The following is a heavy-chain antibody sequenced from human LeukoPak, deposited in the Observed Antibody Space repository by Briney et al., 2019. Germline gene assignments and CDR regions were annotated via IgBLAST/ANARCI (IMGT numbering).Heavy chain of an antibody. CDR2: ISAYHGNT. D-gene: IGHD5-24*01. J-gene: IGHJ4*02. CDR3: ARGGDGYMRKDFDY. Sequence: ASVKVSCKGSGYTFNSHGITWVRQAPGQGLEWMGWISAYHGNTNYAQKLQGRVTLTTDTSTSTAYMELRSLRSDDTAVYYCARGGDGYMRKDFDYWGQGTLVTVSS. CDR1: GYTFNSHG. V-gene: IGHV1-18*01.